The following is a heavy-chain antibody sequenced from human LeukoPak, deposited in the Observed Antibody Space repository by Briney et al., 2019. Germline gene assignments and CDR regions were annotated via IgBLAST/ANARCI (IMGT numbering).Heavy chain of an antibody. Sequence: GGSLRLSCAASGFTFSNYWMHWVRQAPGQGLVWVSRIQTDGSSTSYADSVKGRFTISRDNARNTLYLQMNSLRAEDTAVYYCVRDWGYDSSGYWQKYFDTWGQGTLVTVSS. CDR1: GFTFSNYW. V-gene: IGHV3-74*01. J-gene: IGHJ4*02. D-gene: IGHD3-22*01. CDR2: IQTDGSST. CDR3: VRDWGYDSSGYWQKYFDT.